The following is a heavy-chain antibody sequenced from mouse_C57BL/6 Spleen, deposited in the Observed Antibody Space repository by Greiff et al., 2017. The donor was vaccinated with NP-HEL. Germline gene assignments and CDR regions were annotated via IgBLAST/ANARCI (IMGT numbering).Heavy chain of an antibody. CDR2: ISYDGSN. V-gene: IGHV3-6*01. CDR3: ARGGSSPWYFDV. J-gene: IGHJ1*03. D-gene: IGHD1-1*01. CDR1: GYSITSGYY. Sequence: ESGPGLVKPSQSLSLTCSVTGYSITSGYYWNWIRQFPGNKLEWMGYISYDGSNNYNPSLKNRNSITRDTSKNQFFLKLNSVTTEDTATYYCARGGSSPWYFDVWGTGTTVTVSS.